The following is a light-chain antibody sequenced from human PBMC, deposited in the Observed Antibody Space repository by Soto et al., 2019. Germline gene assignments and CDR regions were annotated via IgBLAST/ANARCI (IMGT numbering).Light chain of an antibody. CDR2: AAS. CDR1: QGISSY. Sequence: AIRMTQSPSSLSSSTGDRVTITCRASQGISSYLAWYQQKPGKAPKLLIYAASTLQSVLPSRFSGSGSGTDFTLTISCLQSEDFATYYCQQYYSYPPTFGQGTKVDIK. V-gene: IGKV1-8*01. J-gene: IGKJ1*01. CDR3: QQYYSYPPT.